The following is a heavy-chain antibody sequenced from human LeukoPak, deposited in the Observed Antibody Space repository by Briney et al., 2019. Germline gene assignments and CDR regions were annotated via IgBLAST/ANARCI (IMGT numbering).Heavy chain of an antibody. CDR2: IYYRGTT. D-gene: IGHD1-1*01. V-gene: IGHV4-59*01. J-gene: IGHJ4*02. Sequence: SETLPLTCTVSGGSISSYYWSWIRQPPGKGLEWIGYIYYRGTTNYNPSLNSRVTISLDSSKNQFSLKLSSVTAADTAVYYCARGPPRTGRERYFDAWGQGTLVSVSS. CDR3: ARGPPRTGRERYFDA. CDR1: GGSISSYY.